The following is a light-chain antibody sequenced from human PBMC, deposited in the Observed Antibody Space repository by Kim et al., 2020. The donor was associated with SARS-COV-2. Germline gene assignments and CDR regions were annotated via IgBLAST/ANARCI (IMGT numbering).Light chain of an antibody. J-gene: IGKJ2*01. CDR1: QSVCSHC. CDR2: SVS. V-gene: IGKV3-20*01. Sequence: PGERATLSCRASQSVCSHCLAWYQQRPGPAPRLLIYSVSTGAAGIPDRIRGSGSRTYFTLTSSRGEPEDFAVYYCQQYGGAPPYTFGQGTKLEI. CDR3: QQYGGAPPYT.